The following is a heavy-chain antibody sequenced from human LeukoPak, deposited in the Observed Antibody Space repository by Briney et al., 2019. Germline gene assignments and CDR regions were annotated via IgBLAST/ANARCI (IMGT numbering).Heavy chain of an antibody. J-gene: IGHJ4*02. V-gene: IGHV3-23*01. CDR3: AKRGNSWDLFDY. CDR1: GFTFSSYV. Sequence: GGSLRLSCAASGFTFSSYVMSWVRQAPGKGLQWVSNIGGSFGSMFYAASVKGRFAISRDNSKNTLFLQMNNLRVEDTAVYYCAKRGNSWDLFDYWGQGTLVTVSS. CDR2: IGGSFGSM. D-gene: IGHD6-13*01.